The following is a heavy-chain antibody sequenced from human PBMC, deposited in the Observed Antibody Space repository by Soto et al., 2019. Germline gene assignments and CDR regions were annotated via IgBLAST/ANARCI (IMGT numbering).Heavy chain of an antibody. D-gene: IGHD6-13*01. CDR1: GGSFSGYY. V-gene: IGHV4-34*01. J-gene: IGHJ6*02. CDR2: INHSGST. Sequence: SETLSLTCAVYGGSFSGYYWSWIRQPPGKGLEWIGEINHSGSTNYNPSLKSRVTISVDTSKNQFSLKLSSVTAADTAVYYCARVGRIAAASGYYYYGMDVWGQGTTVTVS. CDR3: ARVGRIAAASGYYYYGMDV.